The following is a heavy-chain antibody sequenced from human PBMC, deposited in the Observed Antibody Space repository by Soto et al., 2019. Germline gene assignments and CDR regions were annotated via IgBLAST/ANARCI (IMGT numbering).Heavy chain of an antibody. J-gene: IGHJ3*02. CDR2: IIPILGTA. D-gene: IGHD3-9*01. V-gene: IGHV1-69*06. CDR1: GGTFSSYA. Sequence: QVQLVQSGAEVKKPGSSVKVSCKASGGTFSSYAISWLRQAPGQGLGWMGGIIPILGTANYAQKFQGRVTITADKSTSTACMELSRLRSEDTAVYYCARVGGIVTGDAFDIWGQGTMVTVSS. CDR3: ARVGGIVTGDAFDI.